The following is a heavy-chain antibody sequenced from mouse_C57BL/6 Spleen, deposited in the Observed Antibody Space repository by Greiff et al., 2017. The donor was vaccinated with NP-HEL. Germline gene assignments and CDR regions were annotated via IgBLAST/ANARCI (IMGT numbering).Heavy chain of an antibody. V-gene: IGHV1-42*01. D-gene: IGHD1-1*01. CDR3: ARSGYYYGSSYFDY. CDR2: INPSTGGT. J-gene: IGHJ2*01. Sequence: EVQLQQSGPELVKPGASVKISCKASGYSFTGYYMNWVKQSPEKSLEWIGEINPSTGGTTYNQKFKAKATLTVDKSSSTAYMQLKSLTSEDSAVYYCARSGYYYGSSYFDYWGQGTTLTVSS. CDR1: GYSFTGYY.